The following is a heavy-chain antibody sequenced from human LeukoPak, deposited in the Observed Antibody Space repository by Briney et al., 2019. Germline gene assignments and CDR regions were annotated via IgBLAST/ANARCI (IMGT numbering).Heavy chain of an antibody. V-gene: IGHV1-69*05. CDR1: GGTFSSYA. CDR2: IIPIFGTA. J-gene: IGHJ4*02. D-gene: IGHD2-15*01. CDR3: ARVPNCSGGSCYPDYCDY. Sequence: GASVKVSCKASGGTFSSYAISWVRQAPGQGLEWMGGIIPIFGTANYAQKFQGRVTITTDESTSTAYMELSSLRSEDTAVYYCARVPNCSGGSCYPDYCDYWGQGTLVTVSS.